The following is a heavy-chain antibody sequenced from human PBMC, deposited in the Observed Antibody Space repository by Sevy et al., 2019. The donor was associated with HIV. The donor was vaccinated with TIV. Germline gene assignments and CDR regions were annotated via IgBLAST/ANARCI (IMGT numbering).Heavy chain of an antibody. CDR3: AGEGCSRPHDY. V-gene: IGHV3-23*01. CDR1: GFAFYDYS. J-gene: IGHJ4*02. Sequence: GGSLRLSCAASGFAFYDYSMSWIRQAPGKGLEWVATLSFGCGKINYADSVKGRFPISRDNSKNSFYLQMDNLRVEDTALYYCAGEGCSRPHDYWGQGTRVTVSS. CDR2: LSFGCGKI. D-gene: IGHD2-2*01.